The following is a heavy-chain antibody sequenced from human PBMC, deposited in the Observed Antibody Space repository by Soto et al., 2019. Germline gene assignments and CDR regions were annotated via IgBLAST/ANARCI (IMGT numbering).Heavy chain of an antibody. D-gene: IGHD1-1*01. J-gene: IGHJ4*02. Sequence: LSLTCAVYGGSFSGYYWSWIRQPPGKGLEWIGEINHSGSTNYNPSLKSRVTISVDTSKNQFSLKLSSVTAADTAVYYCAREEKTGTQHFDYWGQGTLVTVSS. CDR2: INHSGST. CDR1: GGSFSGYY. CDR3: AREEKTGTQHFDY. V-gene: IGHV4-34*01.